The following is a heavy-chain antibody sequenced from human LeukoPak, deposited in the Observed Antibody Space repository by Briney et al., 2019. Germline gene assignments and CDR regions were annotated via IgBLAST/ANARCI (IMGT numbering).Heavy chain of an antibody. CDR2: IYYSGST. CDR3: ARLRRIAARPGPFDY. Sequence: PSETLSLTCTVSGGSISSHYWSWIRQPPGKGLEWIGYIYYSGSTNYNPSLKSRVTISVDTSKNQFSLKLSSVTAADTAVYYCARLRRIAARPGPFDYWGQGTLVTVSS. V-gene: IGHV4-59*11. CDR1: GGSISSHY. D-gene: IGHD6-6*01. J-gene: IGHJ4*02.